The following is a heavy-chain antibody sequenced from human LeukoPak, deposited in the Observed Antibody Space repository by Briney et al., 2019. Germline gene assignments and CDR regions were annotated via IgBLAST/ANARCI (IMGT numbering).Heavy chain of an antibody. CDR1: GYTFTSYY. Sequence: ASVKVSCKASGYTFTSYYMHWVRQAPGQGLEWMGILNPSDGSTSYAQKFQGRVTMTRDMSTSTVYMELSSLRSEDTAVYYCAGDRSGSYDFDYWGQGTLVTVSS. J-gene: IGHJ4*02. D-gene: IGHD1-26*01. CDR3: AGDRSGSYDFDY. V-gene: IGHV1-46*01. CDR2: LNPSDGST.